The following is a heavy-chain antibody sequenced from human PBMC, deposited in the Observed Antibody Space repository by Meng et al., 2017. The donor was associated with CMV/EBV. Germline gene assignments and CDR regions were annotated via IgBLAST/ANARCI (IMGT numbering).Heavy chain of an antibody. Sequence: SCAASGFTVSSNYMSWVRQAPGKGLEWVSVIYSGGSTYYADSVKGRFTISRDNSKNTLYLQMNSLRAEDTAVYYCARDRAAGDFDYWGQGTLVTVSS. CDR1: GFTVSSNY. V-gene: IGHV3-53*01. CDR3: ARDRAAGDFDY. CDR2: IYSGGST. J-gene: IGHJ4*02. D-gene: IGHD6-13*01.